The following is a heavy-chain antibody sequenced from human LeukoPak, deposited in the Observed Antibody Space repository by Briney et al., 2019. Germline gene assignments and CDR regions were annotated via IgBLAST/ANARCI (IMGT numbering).Heavy chain of an antibody. V-gene: IGHV3-33*01. J-gene: IGHJ3*02. D-gene: IGHD3-3*02. CDR2: IWYDGSNK. Sequence: GGSLRLSCAASGFTFSSYGMHWVRQAPGKGLEWVAVIWYDGSNKYYADSVKGRFTISRDNSKNTLYLQMDSLRAEDTAVYYCASYVLGDVFDIWAKGTRVTVSS. CDR1: GFTFSSYG. CDR3: ASYVLGDVFDI.